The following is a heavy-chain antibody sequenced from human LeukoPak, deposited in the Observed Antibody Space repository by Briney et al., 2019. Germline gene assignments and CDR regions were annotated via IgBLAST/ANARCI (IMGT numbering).Heavy chain of an antibody. CDR1: GGTFSSYA. CDR3: ARDSAGEYNWND. Sequence: ASVKVSCKASGGTFSSYAISWVRQAPGQGLEWMGGIIPIFGTANYAQKFQGRVTITADKSTSTAYMELSSLRSEDTAVYYCARDSAGEYNWNDWGQGTLVTVSS. J-gene: IGHJ4*02. CDR2: IIPIFGTA. V-gene: IGHV1-69*06. D-gene: IGHD1-1*01.